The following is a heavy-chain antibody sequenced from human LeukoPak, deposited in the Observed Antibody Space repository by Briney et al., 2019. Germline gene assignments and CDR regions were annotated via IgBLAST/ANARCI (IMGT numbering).Heavy chain of an antibody. CDR1: GFTFSSYG. Sequence: SGGSLRLSCAASGFTFSSYGMHWVRQAPGKGLEWVAFIRYDGSNKYYADSVKGRFTISRDNSKNTLYLQMNSLRAEDTAVYYCAKDGYRFRSGHYAFDIWGQGTMVTVPS. D-gene: IGHD3-3*01. CDR2: IRYDGSNK. V-gene: IGHV3-30*02. CDR3: AKDGYRFRSGHYAFDI. J-gene: IGHJ3*02.